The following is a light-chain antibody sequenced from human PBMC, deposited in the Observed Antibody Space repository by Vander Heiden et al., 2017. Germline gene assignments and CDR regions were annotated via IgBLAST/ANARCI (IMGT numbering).Light chain of an antibody. V-gene: IGLV2-14*03. CDR3: NSYSSSSTSYV. CDR2: DVT. CDR1: SSDVGGYNY. J-gene: IGLJ1*01. Sequence: QSALTQPASVSGSPGQSITISCTGTSSDVGGYNYVSWYQQHPGKAPKVLIYDVTNRASGVSNRFSGSKSGNTASLTISGLQAEDEADYYCNSYSSSSTSYVFGTGTKATVL.